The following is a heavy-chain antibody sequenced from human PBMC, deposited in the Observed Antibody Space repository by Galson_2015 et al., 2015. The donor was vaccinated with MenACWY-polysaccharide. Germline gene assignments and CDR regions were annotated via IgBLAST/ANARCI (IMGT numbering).Heavy chain of an antibody. CDR3: AREPFHGGSFGWFDP. D-gene: IGHD1-26*01. J-gene: IGHJ5*02. CDR1: GDSVTSGTCY. CDR2: IADSGTR. V-gene: IGHV4-61*01. Sequence: DTMSLTCTVSGDSVTSGTCYWRWLRQTPVKGLEWIGYIADSGTRNRNPSLKRRVTISIDTSKHQVSLRMTSVTAADTAMYYCAREPFHGGSFGWFDPWGQGTLVTVSS.